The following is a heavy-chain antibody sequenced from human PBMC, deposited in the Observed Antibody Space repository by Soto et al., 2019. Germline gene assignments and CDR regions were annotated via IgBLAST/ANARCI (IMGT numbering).Heavy chain of an antibody. J-gene: IGHJ6*02. V-gene: IGHV1-69*13. CDR1: GGTFSSYA. CDR3: ASPGVGYCSGGSCYSRWVYYYYGMDV. Sequence: ASVKVSCKASGGTFSSYAISWVRQAPGQGLEWMGGIIPIFGTANYAQKFQGRVTITADESTSTAYMELSSLRSEDTAVYYCASPGVGYCSGGSCYSRWVYYYYGMDVWGQGATVTVSS. CDR2: IIPIFGTA. D-gene: IGHD2-15*01.